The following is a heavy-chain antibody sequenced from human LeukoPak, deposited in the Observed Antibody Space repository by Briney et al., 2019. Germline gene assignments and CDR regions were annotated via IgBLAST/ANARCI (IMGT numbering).Heavy chain of an antibody. CDR3: ARSDASGHDY. CDR1: GGSISSYY. Sequence: SETLSLTCTVSGGSISSYYWSWIRQPPGKGLEWIGYIYYSGNTNYNPSLKSRVTISVDTSKNQFSLKLSSVTAADTAVYYCARSDASGHDYWGQGTLVTVSS. J-gene: IGHJ4*02. D-gene: IGHD6-19*01. CDR2: IYYSGNT. V-gene: IGHV4-59*01.